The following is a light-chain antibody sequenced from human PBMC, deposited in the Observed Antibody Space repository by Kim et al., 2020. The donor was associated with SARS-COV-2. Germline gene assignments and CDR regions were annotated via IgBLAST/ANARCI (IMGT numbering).Light chain of an antibody. V-gene: IGLV2-23*01. CDR1: SSDVGSYNL. CDR3: CSYAGSSTWV. Sequence: GQAITISCTGSSSDVGSYNLVSWYQQHPGKAPKLMIYEGSKRPSGVSNRFSGSKSGNTASLTSSGLQAEDEADYYCCSYAGSSTWVFGGGTQLTVL. J-gene: IGLJ3*02. CDR2: EGS.